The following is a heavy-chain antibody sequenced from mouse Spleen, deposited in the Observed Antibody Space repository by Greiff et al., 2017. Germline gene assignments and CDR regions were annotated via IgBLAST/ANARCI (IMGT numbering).Heavy chain of an antibody. J-gene: IGHJ3*01. V-gene: IGHV6-3*01. Sequence: EVKLEESGGGLVQPGGSMKLSCVASGFTFSNYWMNWVRQSPEKGLEWVAQIRLKSDNYATHYAESVKGRFTISRDDSKSSVYLQMNNLRAEDTGIYYCTEGVPFAYWGQGTLVTDSA. CDR1: GFTFSNYW. CDR2: IRLKSDNYAT. CDR3: TEGVPFAY.